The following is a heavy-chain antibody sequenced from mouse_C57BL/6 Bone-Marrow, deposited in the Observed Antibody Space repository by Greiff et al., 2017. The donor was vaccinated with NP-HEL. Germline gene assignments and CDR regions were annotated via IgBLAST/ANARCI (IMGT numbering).Heavy chain of an antibody. CDR2: IWSGGST. CDR1: GFSLTSYG. V-gene: IGHV2-2*01. D-gene: IGHD1-1*01. Sequence: QVQLQQSGPGLVQPSQSLSITCTVSGFSLTSYGVHWVRQSPGKGLEWLGVIWSGGSTDYNAAFISRLSISKDNSKCQVFFKMNSLQADDTAIYYCARKRSYYGSFYAMDYWGQGTSVTVSS. CDR3: ARKRSYYGSFYAMDY. J-gene: IGHJ4*01.